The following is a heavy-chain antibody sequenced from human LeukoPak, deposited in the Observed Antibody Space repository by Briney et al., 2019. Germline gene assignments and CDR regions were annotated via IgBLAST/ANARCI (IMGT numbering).Heavy chain of an antibody. CDR3: ARDYIADIVVVPAATLGVADAFDI. J-gene: IGHJ3*02. V-gene: IGHV1-18*01. CDR2: ISAYNGNT. CDR1: GYIFTDYG. D-gene: IGHD2-2*01. Sequence: GASVKVSCKASGYIFTDYGISWVRQAPGQGLEWMGWISAYNGNTNYAQKLQGRVTMTTDTSTSTAYMELRSLRSDDTAVYYCARDYIADIVVVPAATLGVADAFDIWGQGTMVTVSS.